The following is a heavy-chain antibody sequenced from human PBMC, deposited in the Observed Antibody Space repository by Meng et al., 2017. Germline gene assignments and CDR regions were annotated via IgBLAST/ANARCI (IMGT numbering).Heavy chain of an antibody. CDR3: ARDEDISAAGKLFGDY. D-gene: IGHD6-13*01. Sequence: VQSGPWVKKPGAPLKLSCNPSGYTFAAYWLHWLRQAPGKGLDWMGRIDPNNDHTQYAQNFQGRVTMTSDTSISTVYMELNGLRSDDTAVYYCARDEDISAAGKLFGDYWGQGTLVTVSS. CDR2: IDPNNDHT. V-gene: IGHV1-2*06. J-gene: IGHJ4*02. CDR1: GYTFAAYW.